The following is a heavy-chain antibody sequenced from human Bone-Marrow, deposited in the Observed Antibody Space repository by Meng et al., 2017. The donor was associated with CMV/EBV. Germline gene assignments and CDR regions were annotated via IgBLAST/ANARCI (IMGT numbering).Heavy chain of an antibody. CDR3: ARSYCSSISCYWSDWLDP. CDR2: ISAYNGNT. V-gene: IGHV1-18*01. J-gene: IGHJ5*02. D-gene: IGHD2-2*01. CDR1: GYTFPSYG. Sequence: ASVKVSCTASGYTFPSYGISWVRQAPGQGLEWMGWISAYNGNTNYAQKLQGRVTMTTDTSTSTAYMELRSLRSDDTAVYYCARSYCSSISCYWSDWLDPWGQGTLVTVSS.